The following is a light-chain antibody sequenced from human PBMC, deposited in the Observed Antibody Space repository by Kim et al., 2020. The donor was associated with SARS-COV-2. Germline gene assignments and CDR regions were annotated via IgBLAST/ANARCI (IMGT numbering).Light chain of an antibody. J-gene: IGKJ2*01. V-gene: IGKV1-5*03. CDR2: KAS. CDR1: QSVSNY. Sequence: SASVGDSLIITCRASQSVSNYLAWYQQKPGKAPKLLIYKASTLESGVPSRFSGSGSGTEFTLTISSLQPDDFATYDCQQYSSYSRTFGRGTKLEI. CDR3: QQYSSYSRT.